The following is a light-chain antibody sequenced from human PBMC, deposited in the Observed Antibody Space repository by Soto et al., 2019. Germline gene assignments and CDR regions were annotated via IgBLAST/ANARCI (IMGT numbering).Light chain of an antibody. CDR3: QQYGSYPWT. Sequence: EVVLTQSPATLSVSPGDRATLSCSASQSVSSSYLAWYKQKPGQAPRLLIYGASSRATGIPDRFSGSGSGTDFTLTISRLEPEDFAVYYCQQYGSYPWTFGQGTKVDIK. J-gene: IGKJ1*01. V-gene: IGKV3-20*01. CDR1: QSVSSSY. CDR2: GAS.